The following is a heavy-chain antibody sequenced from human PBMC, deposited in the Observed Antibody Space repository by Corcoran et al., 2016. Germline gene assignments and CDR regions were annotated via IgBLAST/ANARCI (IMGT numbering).Heavy chain of an antibody. Sequence: QVQLQESGPGLVKPSETLSLTCTVSGYSISSGYYWGWIRQPPGKGLEWIGSIYHSGSTYYNPSLKSRVTISVDTSKNQFSLKLSSVTAADTAVYYCARAGDYESGRPFGCYWGQGTLVTVSS. CDR1: GYSISSGYY. V-gene: IGHV4-38-2*02. CDR2: IYHSGST. J-gene: IGHJ4*02. CDR3: ARAGDYESGRPFGCY. D-gene: IGHD4-17*01.